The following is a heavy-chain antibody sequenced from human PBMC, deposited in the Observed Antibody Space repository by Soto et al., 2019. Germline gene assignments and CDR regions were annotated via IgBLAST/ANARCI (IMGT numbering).Heavy chain of an antibody. J-gene: IGHJ4*02. CDR2: IYYSGST. Sequence: SETLSLTCTVSGGSISSGGYCWSWIRQHPGKGLEWIGYIYYSGSTYYNPSLKSRVTISVDTSKNQFSLKLSSVTAADTAVYYCARGRVDCSGGSCYGIDYFDYWGQGTLVTVSS. CDR3: ARGRVDCSGGSCYGIDYFDY. D-gene: IGHD2-15*01. CDR1: GGSISSGGYC. V-gene: IGHV4-31*03.